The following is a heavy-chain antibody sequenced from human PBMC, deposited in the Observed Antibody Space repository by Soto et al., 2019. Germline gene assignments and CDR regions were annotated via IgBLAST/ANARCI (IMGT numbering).Heavy chain of an antibody. CDR3: TRARWQWLVLGAFDI. J-gene: IGHJ3*02. Sequence: GGSLRLSCTASGFTFGDYAMSWFRQAPGKGLEWVGFIRSKAYGGTTEYAASVKGRFTISRDDSKSIAHLQMNSLKTEDTAVYYCTRARWQWLVLGAFDIWGQGTMVTVSS. V-gene: IGHV3-49*03. CDR2: IRSKAYGGTT. CDR1: GFTFGDYA. D-gene: IGHD6-19*01.